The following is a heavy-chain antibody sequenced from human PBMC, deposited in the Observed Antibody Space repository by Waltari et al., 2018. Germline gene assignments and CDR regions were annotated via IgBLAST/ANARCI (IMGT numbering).Heavy chain of an antibody. CDR3: AKGGYYDSSGYYSY. CDR1: GFPFSSYA. D-gene: IGHD3-22*01. J-gene: IGHJ4*02. CDR2: ISGSGGST. Sequence: EVQLLESGGGLVQPGGSLRLSCAASGFPFSSYAMSWVRQAPGKGLEWVSAISGSGGSTYYADSVKGRFTISRDNSKNTLYLQMNSLRAEDTAVYYCAKGGYYDSSGYYSYWGQGTLVTVSS. V-gene: IGHV3-23*01.